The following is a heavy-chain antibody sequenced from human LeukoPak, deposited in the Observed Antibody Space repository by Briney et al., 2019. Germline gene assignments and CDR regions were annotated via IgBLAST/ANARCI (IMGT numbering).Heavy chain of an antibody. D-gene: IGHD1-26*01. CDR3: AKAQGADY. CDR1: GGSISSYY. Sequence: ETLSLTCTVSGGSISSYYWSWVRQAPGKGLEWVSAISGSGGSTYYADSVKGRFTISRDNSKNTLYLQMNSLRAEDTAVYYCAKAQGADYWGQGTLVTVSS. J-gene: IGHJ4*02. V-gene: IGHV3-23*01. CDR2: ISGSGGST.